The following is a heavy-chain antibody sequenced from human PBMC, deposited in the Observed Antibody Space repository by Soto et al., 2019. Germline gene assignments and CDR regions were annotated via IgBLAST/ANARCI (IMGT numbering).Heavy chain of an antibody. CDR1: GFTFSSYG. J-gene: IGHJ1*01. Sequence: QVQLVESGGGVVQPGRSLRLSCAASGFTFSSYGMHWVRQAPGKGLEWVAVIWYDGSNKYYADSVKGRFTISRDNSKNTLYLQMNSLRAEDTAVYYCARGDDPGDPIEYFQHWGQGTLVTVS. V-gene: IGHV3-33*01. CDR2: IWYDGSNK. D-gene: IGHD2-21*02. CDR3: ARGDDPGDPIEYFQH.